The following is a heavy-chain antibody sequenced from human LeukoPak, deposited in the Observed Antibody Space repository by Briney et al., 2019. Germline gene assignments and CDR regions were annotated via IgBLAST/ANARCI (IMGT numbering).Heavy chain of an antibody. J-gene: IGHJ6*02. CDR1: GYTFTSYY. CDR2: INPSGGIT. V-gene: IGHV1-46*01. CDR3: ARGSRSDSSPGDV. D-gene: IGHD6-13*01. Sequence: ASGKVSCKASGYTFTSYYMHWVRQAPGQGLEWMGIINPSGGITSYAQKFQGRVTMTRDSTTSTVYMELSSLRSEDTAVYYCARGSRSDSSPGDVWGQGTTVTVFS.